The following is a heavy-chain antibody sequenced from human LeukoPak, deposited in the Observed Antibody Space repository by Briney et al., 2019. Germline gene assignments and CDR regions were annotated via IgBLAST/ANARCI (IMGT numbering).Heavy chain of an antibody. CDR1: GFTFSSNA. Sequence: GRSLRLSCAASGFTFSSNAMHRVRQAPGKGLEWVAVISYDGSNEYYADSVKGRFTISRDNSKNTLYLQMNSLRGADTAVYYCARDKTFIATTTTGYFEYWGQGTLVTVFS. V-gene: IGHV3-30-3*01. CDR3: ARDKTFIATTTTGYFEY. D-gene: IGHD5-12*01. CDR2: ISYDGSNE. J-gene: IGHJ4*02.